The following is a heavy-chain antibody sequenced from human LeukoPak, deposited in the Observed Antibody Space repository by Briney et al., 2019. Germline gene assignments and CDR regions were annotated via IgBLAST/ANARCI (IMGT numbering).Heavy chain of an antibody. CDR1: GYSFTSYW. D-gene: IGHD3-10*01. CDR2: IYPGDSDT. CDR3: AREGYYGSGSYYRNFDY. J-gene: IGHJ4*02. V-gene: IGHV5-51*01. Sequence: GESLQISCQGSGYSFTSYWIGWVRQMPGKGLEWMGIIYPGDSDTRYSPSFQGQVTISADKSISTAYLQWSSLKASDTAMYYCAREGYYGSGSYYRNFDYWGQGTLVTVSS.